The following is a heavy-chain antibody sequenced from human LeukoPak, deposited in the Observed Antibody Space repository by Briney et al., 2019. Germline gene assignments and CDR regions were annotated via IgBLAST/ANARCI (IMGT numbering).Heavy chain of an antibody. J-gene: IGHJ4*02. CDR1: GGSISSSNW. Sequence: PSETLSLTCAASGGSISSSNWWSWVRQPPGKGLEWIGEIYHSGSTNYIPSLKSRVTISVDKSKNQFSLKLSSVTAADTAVYYCARAVGYFDHSLDYWGQGTLVTVSS. D-gene: IGHD3-9*01. CDR3: ARAVGYFDHSLDY. CDR2: IYHSGST. V-gene: IGHV4-4*02.